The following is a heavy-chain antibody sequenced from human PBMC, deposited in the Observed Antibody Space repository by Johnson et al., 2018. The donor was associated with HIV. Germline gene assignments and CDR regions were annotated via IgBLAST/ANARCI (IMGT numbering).Heavy chain of an antibody. Sequence: VQLVESGGGLVQPGGSLRLSCAASGFTFSSYAMYWVRQAPGKGLEYVSAISSKGGSTYYANSVKGRFTISRDNSKNTLYLQMNSLRAEDTALYYCARVRERWELLLSDGSDIWGQGTMVTLSS. CDR1: GFTFSSYA. CDR3: ARVRERWELLLSDGSDI. J-gene: IGHJ3*02. D-gene: IGHD1-26*01. CDR2: ISSKGGST. V-gene: IGHV3-64*01.